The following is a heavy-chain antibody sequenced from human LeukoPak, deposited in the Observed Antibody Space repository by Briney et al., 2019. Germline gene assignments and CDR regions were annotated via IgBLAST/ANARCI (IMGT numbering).Heavy chain of an antibody. CDR3: ARGGVYDYVWGSYRQPDF. Sequence: ASVKVSCKASGYTFTGYYMHWVRQAPGQGLEWMGRINPNRGGTNYAQKFQGRVTMTRDTSISTAYMELSRLRSADTAVYYCARGGVYDYVWGSYRQPDFWGQGTLVTVPS. J-gene: IGHJ4*02. CDR1: GYTFTGYY. CDR2: INPNRGGT. D-gene: IGHD3-16*02. V-gene: IGHV1-2*06.